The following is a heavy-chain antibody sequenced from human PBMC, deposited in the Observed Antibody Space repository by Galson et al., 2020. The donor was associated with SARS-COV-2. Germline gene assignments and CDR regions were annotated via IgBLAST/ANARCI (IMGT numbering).Heavy chain of an antibody. CDR2: IWYDGSNK. J-gene: IGHJ3*02. CDR1: GFTFSSYC. V-gene: IGHV3-33*01. Sequence: GESLKISCAASGFTFSSYCMHWVRQAPGKGLEWVAVIWYDGSNKYYAHSVTGRFTISRDNCKNTLYLQMNSLRAEDTGVYYCARAEMYYDYVWGSYRYYAFDIWGHGTMVTVSS. D-gene: IGHD3-16*02. CDR3: ARAEMYYDYVWGSYRYYAFDI.